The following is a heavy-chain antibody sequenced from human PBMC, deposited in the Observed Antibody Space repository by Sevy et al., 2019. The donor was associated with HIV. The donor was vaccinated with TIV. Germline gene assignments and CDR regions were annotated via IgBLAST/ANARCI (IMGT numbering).Heavy chain of an antibody. J-gene: IGHJ5*02. D-gene: IGHD3-10*01. CDR3: AGRQTVMVRGLYHRWFDP. CDR1: GYSFTSYW. CDR2: IYPGDSDT. Sequence: GESLKISCKGSGYSFTSYWIGWVRQMPGKGLEWMGIIYPGDSDTRYSPSFQGQVTISADKAIGTAYLQWGSLKASDTAMYYCAGRQTVMVRGLYHRWFDPWGQGTLVTVSS. V-gene: IGHV5-51*01.